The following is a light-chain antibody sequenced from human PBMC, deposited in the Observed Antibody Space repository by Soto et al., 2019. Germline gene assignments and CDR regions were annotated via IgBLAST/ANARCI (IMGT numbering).Light chain of an antibody. CDR2: DAS. J-gene: IGKJ2*01. CDR3: QQSANWPYQ. CDR1: PSVGTY. V-gene: IGKV3-11*01. Sequence: EILLTQSPATLALSPGERVSLSCRASPSVGTYLAWYQQKPGQSPRLLIYDASHRATGVPDRFSGSGSGTDFTLTISSLEPDDFATYYCQQSANWPYQFGQGTHLEI.